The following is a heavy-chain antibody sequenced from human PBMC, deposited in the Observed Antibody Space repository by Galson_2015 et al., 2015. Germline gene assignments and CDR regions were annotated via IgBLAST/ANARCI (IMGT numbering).Heavy chain of an antibody. CDR2: ISYDGDNE. V-gene: IGHV3-30*18. Sequence: SLRLSCAASGFNFNSYAIHWLRQAPGKGLEWVAVISYDGDNEYYADSAKGRFTISRDNSKNTLYLQMNSLRPEDTAVYYCAKGPYSNSWYFDSWGQGTRVTVSS. CDR1: GFNFNSYA. CDR3: AKGPYSNSWYFDS. D-gene: IGHD6-13*01. J-gene: IGHJ4*02.